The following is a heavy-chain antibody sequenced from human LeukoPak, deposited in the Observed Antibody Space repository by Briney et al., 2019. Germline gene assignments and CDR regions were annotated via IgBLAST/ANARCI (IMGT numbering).Heavy chain of an antibody. CDR2: IKQDGSEK. J-gene: IGHJ6*03. D-gene: IGHD6-13*01. CDR3: ARVRQQLYYYYMDV. Sequence: GGSLRLSCAASGFTFSSYWMSWVRQAPGKGLEWVANIKQDGSEKYYVDSVKGRFTISRDNAENSLYLQMNSLRAEDTAVYYCARVRQQLYYYYMDVWGKGTTVTVSS. CDR1: GFTFSSYW. V-gene: IGHV3-7*01.